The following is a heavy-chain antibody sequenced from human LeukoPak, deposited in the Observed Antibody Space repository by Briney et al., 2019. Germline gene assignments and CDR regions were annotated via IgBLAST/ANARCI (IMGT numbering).Heavy chain of an antibody. CDR2: ITSDGYTT. D-gene: IGHD1-1*01. CDR3: AKGGSNNWSFDN. J-gene: IGHJ4*02. CDR1: GFTFSSYS. Sequence: GGSLRLSCAASGFTFSSYSMNWVRQVPGEGLVWVSRITSDGYTTNYADSVKGRFTISRDNAKNTLYLQMNSLRDEDTAVYYCAKGGSNNWSFDNWGQGTLVTVSS. V-gene: IGHV3-74*01.